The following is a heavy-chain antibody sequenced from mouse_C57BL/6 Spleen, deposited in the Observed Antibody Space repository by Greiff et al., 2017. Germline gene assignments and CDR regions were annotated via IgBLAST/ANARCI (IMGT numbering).Heavy chain of an antibody. Sequence: VQLQQPGAELVRPGSSVKLSCKASGYTFTSYWMDWVKQRPGQGLEWIGNIYPSDSETHYNQQFKDKATLTVDKSSSTAYMQLSSLTSEDSACYYCVGWWFAYWGPGTLVTVSA. D-gene: IGHD2-3*01. CDR2: IYPSDSET. J-gene: IGHJ3*01. CDR3: VGWWFAY. V-gene: IGHV1-61*01. CDR1: GYTFTSYW.